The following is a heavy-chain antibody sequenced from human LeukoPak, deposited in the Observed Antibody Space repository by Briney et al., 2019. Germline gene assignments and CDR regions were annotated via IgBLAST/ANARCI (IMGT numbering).Heavy chain of an antibody. CDR3: ARGTTVTRNYFDY. V-gene: IGHV3-53*01. D-gene: IGHD4-17*01. CDR2: MFAGGST. J-gene: IGHJ4*02. Sequence: PGGSLRLSCAASGFTVSSNYMSWVRQVPGQGLEWVSVMFAGGSTYYADSVKGRFTISRDESKNSLYLQMNSLRAEDTAVYYCARGTTVTRNYFDYWGQGTLVTVSS. CDR1: GFTVSSNY.